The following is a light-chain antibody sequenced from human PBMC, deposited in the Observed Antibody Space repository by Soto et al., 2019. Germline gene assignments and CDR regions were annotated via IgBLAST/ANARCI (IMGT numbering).Light chain of an antibody. J-gene: IGKJ1*01. V-gene: IGKV3-20*01. CDR1: ETVAGSY. CDR3: QQYNNWPPT. CDR2: GAS. Sequence: EIVLTQSLGTLSLTTGERATLSCRASETVAGSYLAWYQQKPGQAPRLLIHGASTRATGIADRFSGSGSGTDFTLTISSLEPEDFAVYYCQQYNNWPPTFGQGTKVDIK.